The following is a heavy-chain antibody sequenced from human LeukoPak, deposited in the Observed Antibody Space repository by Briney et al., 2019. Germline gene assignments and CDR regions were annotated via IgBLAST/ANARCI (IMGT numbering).Heavy chain of an antibody. J-gene: IGHJ4*02. CDR2: ISGSGGITYYPDST. Sequence: PGGSLRLSCAASGFTFSSYAMTWFRQAPGRGLEWVSTISGSGGITYYPDSTYYADSVKGRFTISRDNSKNTLYLQMNSLRAEDTAVYYCAKDYPLVRGIIHNHFDCWGQGTLVTVSS. CDR1: GFTFSSYA. CDR3: AKDYPLVRGIIHNHFDC. V-gene: IGHV3-23*01. D-gene: IGHD3-10*01.